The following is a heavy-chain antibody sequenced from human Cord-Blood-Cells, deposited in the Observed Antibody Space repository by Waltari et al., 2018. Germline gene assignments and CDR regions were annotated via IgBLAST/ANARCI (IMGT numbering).Heavy chain of an antibody. CDR2: ISGSGGST. Sequence: EVQLFESGGGLVQPGGSLRLSCAASGFPFSSYAMSWVRQAPGKGLEWVSAISGSGGSTYYADSVKGRFTISRDNSKNTLYLQMNSLRAEDTAVYYCAKLEEGSTSCYDYWGQGTLVTVSS. CDR3: AKLEEGSTSCYDY. D-gene: IGHD2-2*01. V-gene: IGHV3-23*01. CDR1: GFPFSSYA. J-gene: IGHJ4*02.